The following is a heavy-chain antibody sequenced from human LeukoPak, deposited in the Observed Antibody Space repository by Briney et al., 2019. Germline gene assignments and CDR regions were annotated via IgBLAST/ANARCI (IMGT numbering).Heavy chain of an antibody. V-gene: IGHV3-48*01. CDR2: ISSSSSTI. CDR1: GFTFSSYS. D-gene: IGHD1-26*01. J-gene: IGHJ4*02. Sequence: GGSLRLSCAASGFTFSSYSMNWVRQAPGKGLEWVSYISSSSSTIYYADSVKGRFTISRDNAKNSLYLQMNSLRAEDTAVYYCAKDSSGRVPEYYFDYWGQGTLVTVSS. CDR3: AKDSSGRVPEYYFDY.